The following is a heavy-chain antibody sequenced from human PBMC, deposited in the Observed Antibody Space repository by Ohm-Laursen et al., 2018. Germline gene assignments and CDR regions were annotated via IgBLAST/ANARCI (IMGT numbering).Heavy chain of an antibody. Sequence: LSLTCAASGFTFSSYAMSWVRQAPGKGLEWVSAISGSGDIIHYADSVKGRFTISRDNSKNTLYLRMNSLRADDTAVYYCAPHSSSSNYWGQGTLVTVSS. D-gene: IGHD6-6*01. CDR3: APHSSSSNY. V-gene: IGHV3-23*01. CDR1: GFTFSSYA. J-gene: IGHJ4*02. CDR2: ISGSGDII.